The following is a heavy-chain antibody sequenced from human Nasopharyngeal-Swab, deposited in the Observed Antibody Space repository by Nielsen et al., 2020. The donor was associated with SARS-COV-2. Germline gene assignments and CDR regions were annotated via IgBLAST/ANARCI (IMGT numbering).Heavy chain of an antibody. Sequence: VGQAPGKGLEWVGRIKSKTDGGTTDYAAPVKGRFTISRDDSKNTLYLQMNSLKTEDTAVYYCTGTMIVVVTPYYYYYGMDVWGQGTTVTVSS. CDR2: IKSKTDGGTT. CDR3: TGTMIVVVTPYYYYYGMDV. J-gene: IGHJ6*02. D-gene: IGHD3-22*01. V-gene: IGHV3-15*01.